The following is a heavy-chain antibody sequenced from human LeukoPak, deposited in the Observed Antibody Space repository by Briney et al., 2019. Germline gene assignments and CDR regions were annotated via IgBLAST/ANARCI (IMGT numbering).Heavy chain of an antibody. CDR3: ARDRNYYDSSVGY. CDR1: GFTFSSYA. D-gene: IGHD3-22*01. Sequence: GGSLRLSCAASGFTFSSYAMHWVRQAPGKGLEWVAVISYDGSDKYYADSVKGRFTISRDNSKNTLYLQMNSLRAEDTAVYHCARDRNYYDSSVGYWGQGTLVTVSS. J-gene: IGHJ4*02. CDR2: ISYDGSDK. V-gene: IGHV3-30*04.